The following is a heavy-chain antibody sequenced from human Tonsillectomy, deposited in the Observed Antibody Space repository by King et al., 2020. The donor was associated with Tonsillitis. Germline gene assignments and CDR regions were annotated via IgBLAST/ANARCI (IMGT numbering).Heavy chain of an antibody. V-gene: IGHV3-7*03. CDR3: ARDPLRGGDLDY. D-gene: IGHD2-21*01. CDR1: GFTFSDYW. J-gene: IGHJ4*02. CDR2: IKQDGSEK. Sequence: EVQLVESGGGLVQPGGSLRLSCAASGFTFSDYWMSWVRQAPGKGLEWVANIKQDGSEKYYVGSVKGRFTISRDNAKNSLYLQMNSLRAEDKAVYYCARDPLRGGDLDYWGQGTLVTVSS.